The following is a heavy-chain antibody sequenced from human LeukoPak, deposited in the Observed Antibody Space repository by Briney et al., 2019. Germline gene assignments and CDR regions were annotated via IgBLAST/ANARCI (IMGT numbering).Heavy chain of an antibody. CDR1: GGSFSGYY. D-gene: IGHD3-9*01. CDR2: INHSGST. V-gene: IGHV4-34*01. CDR3: ARGLPRRYLDWLRGYFDY. J-gene: IGHJ4*02. Sequence: KASETLSLTCAVYGGSFSGYYWSWIRQPPGKGLEWIGEINHSGSTNYNPSLKSRVTISVDTSKNQFSLKLSSVTAADTAVYYCARGLPRRYLDWLRGYFDYWGQGTLVTVSS.